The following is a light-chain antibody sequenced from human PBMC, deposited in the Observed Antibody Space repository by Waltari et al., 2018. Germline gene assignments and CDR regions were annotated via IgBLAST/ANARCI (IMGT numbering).Light chain of an antibody. CDR3: TSYTTTRLT. V-gene: IGLV2-14*01. J-gene: IGLJ2*01. CDR2: DFS. CDR1: DSDLGSYHY. Sequence: QSAPTQPASVSGSPGQSLTISCIGIDSDLGSYHYVSWYRQTPGKAPEVIIYDFSSRPPGVSSRFSGSKSGNTASLTISGLQAEDEGHYYCTSYTTTRLTFGGGTKLTV.